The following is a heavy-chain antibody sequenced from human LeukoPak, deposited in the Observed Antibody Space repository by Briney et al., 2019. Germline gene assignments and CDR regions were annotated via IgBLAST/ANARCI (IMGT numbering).Heavy chain of an antibody. CDR3: ARRYDYGDN. CDR2: IIPILGIA. J-gene: IGHJ4*02. V-gene: IGHV1-69*04. Sequence: GASVKVSCKASGGTFSSYAISWVRQAPGQGLEWMGRIIPILGIANYAQKFQGRVTITADKSTGTAYMELSSLRSEDTAVYYCARRYDYGDNWGQGTLVTVSS. D-gene: IGHD1-14*01. CDR1: GGTFSSYA.